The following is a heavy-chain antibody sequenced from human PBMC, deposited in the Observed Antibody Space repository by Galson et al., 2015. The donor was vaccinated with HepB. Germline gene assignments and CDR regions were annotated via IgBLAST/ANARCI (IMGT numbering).Heavy chain of an antibody. V-gene: IGHV4-39*01. J-gene: IGHJ4*02. Sequence: ETLSLTCTVSGGSISSSSYYWGWIRQPPGKGLEWIGSLYYSGSTYYNPSLKSRVTISVDTSKNQFSLKLSSVAAADTAVYYCARSLPGLSQPINFDYWGQGTLVTVSS. CDR1: GGSISSSSYY. CDR3: ARSLPGLSQPINFDY. D-gene: IGHD5-12*01. CDR2: LYYSGST.